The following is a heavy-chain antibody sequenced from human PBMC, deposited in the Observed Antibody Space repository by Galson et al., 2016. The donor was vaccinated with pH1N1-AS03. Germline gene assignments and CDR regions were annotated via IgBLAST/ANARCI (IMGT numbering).Heavy chain of an antibody. J-gene: IGHJ4*01. CDR3: ARPRLNYFDN. Sequence: WMGWINPNSGGTHYAQKFQGRITMTRDTSITSAYMELSGLRADDTAVYYCARPRLNYFDNWGQGTLVTVSS. D-gene: IGHD3-16*01. V-gene: IGHV1-2*02. CDR2: INPNSGGT.